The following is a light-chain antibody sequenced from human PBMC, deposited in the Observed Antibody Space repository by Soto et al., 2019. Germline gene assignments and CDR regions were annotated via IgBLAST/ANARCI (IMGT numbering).Light chain of an antibody. CDR2: AAS. J-gene: IGKJ2*01. Sequence: DIQMTQSPSSLSASVGDRITITCRASQSISKYLSWYQQKPGKAPKALIYAASSLQSGVPSRFSGSGSGTDFTLPISNLQSEEFVIYHCQQGYRSPYTFGPGTRLEI. V-gene: IGKV1-39*01. CDR3: QQGYRSPYT. CDR1: QSISKY.